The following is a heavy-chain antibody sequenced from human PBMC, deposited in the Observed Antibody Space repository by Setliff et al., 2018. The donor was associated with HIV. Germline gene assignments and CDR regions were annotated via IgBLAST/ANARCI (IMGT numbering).Heavy chain of an antibody. CDR2: TYYSGST. CDR3: ARDPDYYDSSGHYSWFYFDF. Sequence: PSETLSLTCTVSGDSLSRSSNHWGWIRQPPGKGLEWIGNTYYSGSTYYNPSLKSRVTISVDTSKNQFSLKMTSVTAADTAVYYCARDPDYYDSSGHYSWFYFDFWGQGTLVTVSS. J-gene: IGHJ4*02. V-gene: IGHV4-39*07. D-gene: IGHD3-22*01. CDR1: GDSLSRSSNH.